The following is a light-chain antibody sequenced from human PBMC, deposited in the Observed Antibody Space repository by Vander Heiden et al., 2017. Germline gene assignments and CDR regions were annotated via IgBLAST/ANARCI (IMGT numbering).Light chain of an antibody. J-gene: IGKJ4*01. CDR2: AAS. V-gene: IGKV1-12*01. CDR3: QQANSFFT. CDR1: QGISGW. Sequence: DLKLTQSPSSVSASVRDSVTITARASQGISGWLAWYQKKPGKAPKLLIYAASSLQSGVPSRFSGSGSGTDFTLTISSLQPEDFATYYCQQANSFFTFGGGTKVEIK.